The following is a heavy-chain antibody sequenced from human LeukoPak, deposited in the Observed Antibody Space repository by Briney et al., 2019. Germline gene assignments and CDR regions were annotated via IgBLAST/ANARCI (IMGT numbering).Heavy chain of an antibody. CDR3: ARDPGYYGSSGYYYYDY. J-gene: IGHJ4*02. CDR2: IIPILGIA. Sequence: SVKVSCKASGGTFSSYAISWVRQAPGQGLEWMGRIIPILGIANYAQKFQGRVTITADKSTSTAYMELSSLRSEDTAVYYCARDPGYYGSSGYYYYDYWGQGTLVTVSS. V-gene: IGHV1-69*04. D-gene: IGHD3-22*01. CDR1: GGTFSSYA.